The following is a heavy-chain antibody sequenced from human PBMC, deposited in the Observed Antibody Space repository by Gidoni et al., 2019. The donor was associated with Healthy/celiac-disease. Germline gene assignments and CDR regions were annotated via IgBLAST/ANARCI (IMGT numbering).Heavy chain of an antibody. D-gene: IGHD2-15*01. CDR3: ARATGSVAAPNWFDP. V-gene: IGHV4-30-2*01. J-gene: IGHJ5*02. CDR1: GGSISSGGYS. Sequence: QLQLQESGSGLVKPSPTLSLTCAVSGGSISSGGYSWSWIRQPPGKGLEWIGYIYNSGSTYYNPSLKGRVTISVDRSKNQFSLKLSSVTAADTAVYYWARATGSVAAPNWFDPWGQGTLVTVAS. CDR2: IYNSGST.